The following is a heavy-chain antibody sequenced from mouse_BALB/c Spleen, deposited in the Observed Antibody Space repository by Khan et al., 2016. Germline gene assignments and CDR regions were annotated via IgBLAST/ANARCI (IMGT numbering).Heavy chain of an antibody. J-gene: IGHJ4*01. D-gene: IGHD1-2*01. Sequence: QIQLVQSGPELKKPGETVKISCKASGYTFTNYGMNWVRQAPGKGLQWMGWMNPYTGEPTYTDDFKGRFAFSLETSASTAYLQINNLKNEDTATYCCVRSTYYGYYYAMDYWGQGTSVTVSS. CDR2: MNPYTGEP. CDR3: VRSTYYGYYYAMDY. CDR1: GYTFTNYG. V-gene: IGHV9-3-1*01.